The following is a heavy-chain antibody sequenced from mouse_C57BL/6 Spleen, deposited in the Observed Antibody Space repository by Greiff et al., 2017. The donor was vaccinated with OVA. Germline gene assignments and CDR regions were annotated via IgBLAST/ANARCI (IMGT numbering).Heavy chain of an antibody. CDR2: IRNKANGYTT. CDR1: GFTFTDYY. V-gene: IGHV7-3*03. CDR3: AKNHYSSGYDGVYYFYY. J-gene: IGHJ2*01. Sequence: EVMLVESGGGLVQPGGSLSLSCAASGFTFTDYYMSWVRQPPGKALEWLGFIRNKANGYTTEYSASVKGRFTISRDNSQSILYRQMKALRAEDSATDYCAKNHYSSGYDGVYYFYYWGQGTTLTVSS. D-gene: IGHD3-2*02.